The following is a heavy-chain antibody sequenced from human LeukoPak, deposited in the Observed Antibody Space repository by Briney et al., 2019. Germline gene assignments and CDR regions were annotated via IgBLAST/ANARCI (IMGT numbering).Heavy chain of an antibody. CDR1: GFTFSSYG. D-gene: IGHD6-19*01. CDR3: AKEGVAGTYGMDV. Sequence: GGSLRLSCAASGFTFSSYGMHWVRQAPGKGLEWVAVISYDGSNEYYADSVKGRFTISRDNSKNTLYLQMNSLRAEDTAVYYCAKEGVAGTYGMDVWGQGTTVTVSS. CDR2: ISYDGSNE. J-gene: IGHJ6*02. V-gene: IGHV3-30*18.